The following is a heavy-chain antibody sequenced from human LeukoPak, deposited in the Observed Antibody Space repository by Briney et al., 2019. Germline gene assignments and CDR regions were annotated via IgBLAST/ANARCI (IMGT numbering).Heavy chain of an antibody. CDR3: ARRRNSFRVPYYFDY. J-gene: IGHJ4*02. CDR2: INHSGST. Sequence: SGTLSLTCAVSGGSISSSNWWSWIRQPPGKGLEWIGEINHSGSTNYNPSLKSRVTISVDTSKNQFSLKLSSVTAADTAVYYCARRRNSFRVPYYFDYWGQGTLVTVSS. CDR1: GGSISSSNW. D-gene: IGHD3-16*01. V-gene: IGHV4-4*02.